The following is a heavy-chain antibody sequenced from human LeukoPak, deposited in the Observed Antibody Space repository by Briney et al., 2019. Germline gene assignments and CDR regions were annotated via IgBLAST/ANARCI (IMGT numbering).Heavy chain of an antibody. D-gene: IGHD3-10*01. V-gene: IGHV3-48*02. J-gene: IGHJ6*02. CDR3: ARDETEGFALWFGKGFYYYYGMDV. CDR2: ISSSSSSTI. CDR1: GFTFSSYS. Sequence: PGGSLRLSCAASGFTFSSYSMNWVRQAPGKGLEWVSYISSSSSSTIYYADSVKGRFTISRDNAKNSLYLQMNSLRDEDTAVYYCARDETEGFALWFGKGFYYYYGMDVWGQGTTVTVSS.